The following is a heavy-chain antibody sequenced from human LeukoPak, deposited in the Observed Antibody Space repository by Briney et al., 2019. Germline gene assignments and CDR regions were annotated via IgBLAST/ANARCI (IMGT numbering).Heavy chain of an antibody. D-gene: IGHD3-9*01. V-gene: IGHV4-39*07. CDR2: INHSGST. CDR3: ARGQGVLRYFDWLSRNKYYFDY. J-gene: IGHJ4*02. CDR1: GGSISTISYY. Sequence: SETLSLTCTVSGGSISTISYYWSWIRQPPGKGLEWIGEINHSGSTNYNPSLKSRVTISVDTSKNQFSLKLSSVTAADTAVYYCARGQGVLRYFDWLSRNKYYFDYWGQGTLVTVSS.